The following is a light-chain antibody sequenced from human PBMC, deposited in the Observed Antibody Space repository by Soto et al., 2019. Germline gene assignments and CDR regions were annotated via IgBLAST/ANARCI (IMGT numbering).Light chain of an antibody. CDR3: QQFSSSSYT. CDR2: GAS. CDR1: QSISSSY. J-gene: IGKJ2*01. V-gene: IGKV3-20*01. Sequence: EIVLTQSPDTLSLSPGERATLSCRASQSISSSYLAWYQQKPGQAPRLLIFGASNRATGIPDRFSGSGSGTDFTLSISRLEPEDFAMYYCQQFSSSSYTFGRGTKLEIK.